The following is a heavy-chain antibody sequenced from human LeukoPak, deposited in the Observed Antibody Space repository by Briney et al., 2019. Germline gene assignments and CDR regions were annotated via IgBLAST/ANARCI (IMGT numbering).Heavy chain of an antibody. CDR2: IIPIFGTA. V-gene: IGHV1-69*05. J-gene: IGHJ4*02. CDR3: ASYCSGGSCYSALDY. D-gene: IGHD2-15*01. CDR1: GGTFSSYA. Sequence: GSSVEVSCKASGGTFSSYAISWVRQAPGQGLEWMGGIIPIFGTANYAQKFQGRVTITTDESTSTAYMELSSLRSEDTAVYYCASYCSGGSCYSALDYWGQGTLVTVSS.